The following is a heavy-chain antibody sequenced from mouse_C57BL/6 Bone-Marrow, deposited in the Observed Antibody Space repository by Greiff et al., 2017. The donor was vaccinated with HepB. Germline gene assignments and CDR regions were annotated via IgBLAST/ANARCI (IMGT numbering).Heavy chain of an antibody. CDR3: ARWLLPYYYAMDY. D-gene: IGHD2-3*01. V-gene: IGHV1-54*01. CDR1: GYAFTNYL. J-gene: IGHJ4*01. Sequence: VMLVESGAELVRPGTSVKVSCKASGYAFTNYLIEWVKQRPGQGLEWIGVINPGSGGTNYNEKFKGKATLTADKSSSTGYMQLSSLTSEDSAVYFCARWLLPYYYAMDYWGQGTSVTVSS. CDR2: INPGSGGT.